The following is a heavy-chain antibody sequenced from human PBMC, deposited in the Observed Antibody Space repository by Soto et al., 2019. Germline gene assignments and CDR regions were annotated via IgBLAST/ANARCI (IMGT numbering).Heavy chain of an antibody. CDR3: ARGAYPSYYYYYMDV. Sequence: GGSLRLSCTASGFTFGDYAMSWFRQAPGKGLEWVGFIRSKAYGGTTEYAASVKGRFTISRDDSKSIAYLQMNSLKTEDTAVYYCARGAYPSYYYYYMDVWGKGTTVTVSS. CDR2: IRSKAYGGTT. V-gene: IGHV3-49*03. J-gene: IGHJ6*03. CDR1: GFTFGDYA.